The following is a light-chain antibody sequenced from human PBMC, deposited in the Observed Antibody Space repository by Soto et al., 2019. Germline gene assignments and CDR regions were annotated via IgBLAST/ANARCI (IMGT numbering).Light chain of an antibody. CDR1: QSVSSNY. V-gene: IGKV3-20*01. CDR3: RVYGSSHPA. J-gene: IGKJ1*01. Sequence: PGETASPTYMSSQSVSSNYLAWYQQKPGQAPRLLIYGASDRATGIPARFSGSGSGTDFTLTSSSLEPEELAVYCCRVYGSSHPAFGEGTKVAIK. CDR2: GAS.